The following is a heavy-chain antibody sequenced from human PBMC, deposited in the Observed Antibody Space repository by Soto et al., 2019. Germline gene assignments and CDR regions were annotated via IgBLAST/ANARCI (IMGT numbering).Heavy chain of an antibody. D-gene: IGHD3-22*01. CDR2: ISSSGSII. J-gene: IGHJ4*02. CDR3: ARDLGYYDSSGYFDY. V-gene: IGHV3-11*01. Sequence: GGSLRLSCAASGFTFSDYYMSWIRQAPGKELEWVSYISSSGSIIYYADSVKGRFTISRDNAKNSLYLQMNSLRAEDTAVYYCARDLGYYDSSGYFDYWGQGTLVTVSS. CDR1: GFTFSDYY.